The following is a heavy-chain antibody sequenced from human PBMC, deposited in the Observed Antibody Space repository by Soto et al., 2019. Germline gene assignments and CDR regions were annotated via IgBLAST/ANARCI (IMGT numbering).Heavy chain of an antibody. J-gene: IGHJ6*02. CDR3: ARGGKYSSGWYRVLYYYYYGMDV. Sequence: ASVKVSCKASGYTFTSYDINWVRQATGQGLEWMGWMNPNSGNTGYAQKFQGRVTMTRNTSISTAYMELSSLRSEDTAVYYCARGGKYSSGWYRVLYYYYYGMDVWGQGTTVTVSS. V-gene: IGHV1-8*01. CDR1: GYTFTSYD. D-gene: IGHD6-19*01. CDR2: MNPNSGNT.